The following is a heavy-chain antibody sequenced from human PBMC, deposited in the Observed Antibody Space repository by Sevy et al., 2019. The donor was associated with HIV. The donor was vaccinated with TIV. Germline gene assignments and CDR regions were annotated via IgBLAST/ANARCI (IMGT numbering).Heavy chain of an antibody. J-gene: IGHJ5*02. D-gene: IGHD4-17*01. CDR2: IYYSGST. V-gene: IGHV4-31*03. CDR3: ARVAHGDYVGWFDP. Sequence: SETLSLTCTVSGGSISSAAYYWNWIRQHPGKGLEWIGYIYYSGSTYYSPSLKSRVSISGDTSKNQFSLKLTSVTAADTAVYYCARVAHGDYVGWFDPWGQGTLVTVSS. CDR1: GGSISSAAYY.